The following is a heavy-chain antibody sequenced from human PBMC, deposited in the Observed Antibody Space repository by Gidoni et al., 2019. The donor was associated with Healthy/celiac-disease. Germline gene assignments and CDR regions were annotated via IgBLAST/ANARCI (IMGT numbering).Heavy chain of an antibody. J-gene: IGHJ6*02. CDR2: ISVDNGNT. Sequence: VQRVRSGDEVKKSGAAGRVSCKASGYTLPGAGSSWVRQAPGQGREWMGWISVDNGNTNYAQKLHVRGTLTTDTSTSTASMELRSLSSDATAVYVYSRESAEAPSYYYGMDVWGQGTTVTVSS. CDR1: GYTLPGAG. V-gene: IGHV1-18*01. CDR3: SRESAEAPSYYYGMDV.